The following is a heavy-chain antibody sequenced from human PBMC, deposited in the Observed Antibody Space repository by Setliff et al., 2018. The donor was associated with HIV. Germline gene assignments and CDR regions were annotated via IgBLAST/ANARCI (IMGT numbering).Heavy chain of an antibody. Sequence: ASVKVSCKASGYDFKIYDINWVRQVAGQGLEWMGWINPGTGNTGYPQNFSGRVTMTRNTSINTVYMELSSLRSEDTAIYFCARGKVPSWRLTMFDFWGQGTPVTVSS. V-gene: IGHV1-8*01. D-gene: IGHD1-1*01. CDR2: INPGTGNT. CDR3: ARGKVPSWRLTMFDF. J-gene: IGHJ4*02. CDR1: GYDFKIYD.